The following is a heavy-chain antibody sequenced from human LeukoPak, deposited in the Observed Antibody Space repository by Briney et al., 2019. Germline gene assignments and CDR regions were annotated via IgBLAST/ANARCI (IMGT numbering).Heavy chain of an antibody. D-gene: IGHD6-13*01. Sequence: GASVKVSCKASGCTFTSYDINWVRQATGQGLEWMGWMNPNSGNTGYAQKFQGRVTMTRNTSISTAYMELSSLRSEDTAVYYCARGPGAAAVRYYYYGMDVWGQGTTVTVSS. CDR2: MNPNSGNT. CDR3: ARGPGAAAVRYYYYGMDV. J-gene: IGHJ6*02. CDR1: GCTFTSYD. V-gene: IGHV1-8*01.